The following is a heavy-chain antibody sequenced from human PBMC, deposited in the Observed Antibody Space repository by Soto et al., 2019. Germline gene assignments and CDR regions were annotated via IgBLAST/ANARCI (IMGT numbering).Heavy chain of an antibody. CDR1: GYSFTNYG. CDR2: ISGHNGNT. Sequence: ASVNVSCKASGYSFTNYGISWVRQAPGQGLEWMGWISGHNGNTNYAQKLQGRVTMTTDTSTSTAYMELRSLRSDDTAVYYCARDYYGSGRPRSPSFYWGQGTMVTVSA. CDR3: ARDYYGSGRPRSPSFY. D-gene: IGHD3-10*01. V-gene: IGHV1-18*01. J-gene: IGHJ4*02.